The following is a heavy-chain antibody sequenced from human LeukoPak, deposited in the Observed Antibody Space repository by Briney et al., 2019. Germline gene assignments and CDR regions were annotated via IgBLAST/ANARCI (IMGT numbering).Heavy chain of an antibody. CDR3: ARDGQNGSPYATDV. D-gene: IGHD3-10*01. V-gene: IGHV3-33*01. CDR2: IWYDGSNE. J-gene: IGHJ6*02. CDR1: GFTFRSHG. Sequence: GGSLRLSCAASGFTFRSHGMHWVRQAPGKGLEWVAGIWYDGSNEDYADSVKGRFTISRDNSKNTLYLQMNSLRVEDTAVYYCARDGQNGSPYATDVWGQGTTVTVSS.